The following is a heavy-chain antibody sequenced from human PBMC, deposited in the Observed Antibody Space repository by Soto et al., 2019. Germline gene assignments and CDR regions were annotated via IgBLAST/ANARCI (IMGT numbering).Heavy chain of an antibody. V-gene: IGHV3-9*01. D-gene: IGHD2-2*01. Sequence: PGGSLRLSCAASGFPFYDYAMHWVRQAPGKGLEWVSSISWNSDSIVYADSVKGRFTISRDNAKNSLYLQMNSLRAEDTALYYCASGYCSSTSCPPLDYWGQGTLVTVSS. CDR3: ASGYCSSTSCPPLDY. CDR2: ISWNSDSI. J-gene: IGHJ4*02. CDR1: GFPFYDYA.